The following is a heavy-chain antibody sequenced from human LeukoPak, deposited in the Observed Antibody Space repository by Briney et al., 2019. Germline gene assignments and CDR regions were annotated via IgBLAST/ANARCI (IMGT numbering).Heavy chain of an antibody. CDR3: AKPAVVPAAINAFDI. Sequence: PGGSLRLSCAASGFTVSSNYMSWVRQAPGKGLEWVSVIYSGGSTYYADSVKGRFTISRDNSKNTLYLQMNSLRAEDTAVYYCAKPAVVPAAINAFDIWGQGTMVTVSS. V-gene: IGHV3-53*01. CDR1: GFTVSSNY. CDR2: IYSGGST. J-gene: IGHJ3*02. D-gene: IGHD2-2*02.